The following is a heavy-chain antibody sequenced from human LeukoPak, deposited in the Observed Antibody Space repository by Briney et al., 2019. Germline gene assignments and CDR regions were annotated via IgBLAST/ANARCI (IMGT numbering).Heavy chain of an antibody. V-gene: IGHV1-69*13. CDR3: AREDWCGGDCYSRLVY. Sequence: SVKVSCKASGYTFTSYGISWVRQAPGQGLEWMGGIIPIFGTANYAQKFQGRVTITADESTSTAYMELSSLRSEDTAVYYCAREDWCGGDCYSRLVYWGQGTLVTVSS. CDR2: IIPIFGTA. CDR1: GYTFTSYG. J-gene: IGHJ4*02. D-gene: IGHD2-21*02.